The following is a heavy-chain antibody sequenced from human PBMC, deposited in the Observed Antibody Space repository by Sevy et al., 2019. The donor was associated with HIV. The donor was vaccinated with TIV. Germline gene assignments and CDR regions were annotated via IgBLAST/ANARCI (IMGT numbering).Heavy chain of an antibody. J-gene: IGHJ5*02. CDR1: GYTFIGYY. D-gene: IGHD2-15*01. Sequence: ASVKVSCKASGYTFIGYYIHWVRQAPRQGLEYMAWINPNTGDTNSVQKFQGRVTMTRDTSINTAYMELSRLTSDDTAVYYCASCFLNNWFDPWGQGTLVTVSS. CDR3: ASCFLNNWFDP. CDR2: INPNTGDT. V-gene: IGHV1-2*02.